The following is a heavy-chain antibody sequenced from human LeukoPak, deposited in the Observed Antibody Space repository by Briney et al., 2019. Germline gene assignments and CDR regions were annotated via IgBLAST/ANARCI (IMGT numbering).Heavy chain of an antibody. V-gene: IGHV1-69*05. CDR2: IIPIFGTA. Sequence: ASVKVSCKASGGTFSSYAISWVRQAPGQGLEWMGGIIPIFGTANYAQKFQGRVTITTDESTSTAFMELSSLRSEDTAVYYCARSSDFWSGYYRPHFDYWAREPWSPSPQ. D-gene: IGHD3-3*01. J-gene: IGHJ4*02. CDR3: ARSSDFWSGYYRPHFDY. CDR1: GGTFSSYA.